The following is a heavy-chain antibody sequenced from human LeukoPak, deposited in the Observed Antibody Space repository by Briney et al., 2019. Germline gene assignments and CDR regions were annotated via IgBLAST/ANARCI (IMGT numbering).Heavy chain of an antibody. J-gene: IGHJ4*02. Sequence: TSETLSLTRTVSGDSLSSYYWSWIRQSPEKGLEWIGFIYSSEHTNYNPSLRGRVTISVDTSKNQFSLKLSSVTAADTAVYYCANLYNWNDDDSPRGPSIWGQGTLVTVSS. CDR1: GDSLSSYY. V-gene: IGHV4-4*09. D-gene: IGHD1-1*01. CDR2: IYSSEHT. CDR3: ANLYNWNDDDSPRGPSI.